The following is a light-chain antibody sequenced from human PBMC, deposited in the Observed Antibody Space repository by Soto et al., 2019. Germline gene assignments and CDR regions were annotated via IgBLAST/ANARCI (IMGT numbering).Light chain of an antibody. V-gene: IGLV2-8*01. Sequence: QSALTQPPSASGSPGRSVTISCTGTSSDVGGYNYVSWYQQYPGKVPKLMVYEVNKRPSGVPDRFSGSKSGNTASLTVSGLQADDEADYYCTSYAGGNNVFGTGTKVTVL. CDR3: TSYAGGNNV. CDR1: SSDVGGYNY. J-gene: IGLJ1*01. CDR2: EVN.